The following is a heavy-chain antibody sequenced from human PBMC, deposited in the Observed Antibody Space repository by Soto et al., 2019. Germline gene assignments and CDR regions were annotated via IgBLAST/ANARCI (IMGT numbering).Heavy chain of an antibody. J-gene: IGHJ6*02. CDR1: GGTFSSYA. CDR2: IIPIFGTA. D-gene: IGHD1-26*01. Sequence: QVQLVQSGAEVKKPGSSVKVSCKASGGTFSSYAISWVRQAPGQGLEWMGGIIPIFGTANYAQKFQGRVTITADESTSTAYMELSSLRSEDTAVYYCARVRRMGATRNNYYYYGMDVWGQGTTVTVSS. CDR3: ARVRRMGATRNNYYYYGMDV. V-gene: IGHV1-69*01.